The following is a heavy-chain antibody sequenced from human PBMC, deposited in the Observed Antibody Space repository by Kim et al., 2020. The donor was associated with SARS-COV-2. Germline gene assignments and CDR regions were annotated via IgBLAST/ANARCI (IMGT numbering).Heavy chain of an antibody. V-gene: IGHV4-4*02. CDR1: ISSAYW. D-gene: IGHD3-10*01. J-gene: IGHJ4*02. Sequence: ISSAYWWTWVRQPPGKGLEWVGEIYHSGSTNYNPSLKSRVTISVDKSKNQFSLTLSSVTAADTAVYYCTRAQFGSEKSHYYFDSWGQGSLAT. CDR2: IYHSGST. CDR3: TRAQFGSEKSHYYFDS.